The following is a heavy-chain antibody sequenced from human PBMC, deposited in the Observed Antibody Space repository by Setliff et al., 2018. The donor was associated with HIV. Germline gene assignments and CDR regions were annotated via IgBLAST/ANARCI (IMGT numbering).Heavy chain of an antibody. CDR1: GGSISSYY. Sequence: SETLSLTCTVSGGSISSYYWSWIRQPAGKGLERIGRIYTSGSTNYNPSLKSRVTMSVDTSKNQFSLKLSSVTAADTAVYYCARDRPHYDYVWGSYPHAFDIWGQGTMVTVSS. D-gene: IGHD3-16*02. V-gene: IGHV4-4*07. J-gene: IGHJ3*02. CDR3: ARDRPHYDYVWGSYPHAFDI. CDR2: IYTSGST.